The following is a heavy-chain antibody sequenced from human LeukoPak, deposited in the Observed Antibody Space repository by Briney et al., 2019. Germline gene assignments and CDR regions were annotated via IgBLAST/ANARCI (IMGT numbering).Heavy chain of an antibody. Sequence: GGSLRLSCAASGFTFNNYPMSWVRQAPGKGLEWVSVIGSSGGSTHYADSVKGRFTISRDNSRNTLSLQMNSLRAEDTAVYYCAKDPSDYVGAFDIWGQGTMVNVSS. V-gene: IGHV3-23*01. J-gene: IGHJ3*02. CDR2: IGSSGGST. CDR3: AKDPSDYVGAFDI. CDR1: GFTFNNYP. D-gene: IGHD4-23*01.